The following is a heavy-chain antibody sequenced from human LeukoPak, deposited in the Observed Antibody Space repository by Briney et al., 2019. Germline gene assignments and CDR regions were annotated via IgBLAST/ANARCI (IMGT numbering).Heavy chain of an antibody. CDR3: VKDLRGSYTFDY. CDR1: GFTFSSYA. V-gene: IGHV3-64D*09. CDR2: INDNGGRT. J-gene: IGHJ4*02. D-gene: IGHD1-26*01. Sequence: GGSLRLSRSASGFTFSSYAMHWVRQAPGKGLEYVSGINDNGGRTHFADSVKGRFTISRDNSKNTVYLQMSSLRAEDTAVYYRVKDLRGSYTFDYWGQGTLVTVSS.